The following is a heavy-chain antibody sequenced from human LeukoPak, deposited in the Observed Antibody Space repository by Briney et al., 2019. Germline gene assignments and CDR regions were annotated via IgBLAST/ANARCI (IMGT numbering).Heavy chain of an antibody. CDR1: GFTFNSYS. CDR3: ARVEYTNSPGH. Sequence: GGYLRLSCVASGFTFNSYSMNWVRQAPGKGLGWVSYISSASGTKEYADSVKGRFTISRDNAKNSLFLQMDSLRAQDTAIYYCARVEYTNSPGHGGLGTLVTVSS. D-gene: IGHD6-6*01. CDR2: ISSASGTK. V-gene: IGHV3-48*01. J-gene: IGHJ4*02.